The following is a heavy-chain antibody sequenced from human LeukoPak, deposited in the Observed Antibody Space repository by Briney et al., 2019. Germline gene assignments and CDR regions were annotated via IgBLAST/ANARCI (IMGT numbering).Heavy chain of an antibody. CDR1: GFTFDDYA. D-gene: IGHD5/OR15-5a*01. CDR3: AKDILVSYYFDY. V-gene: IGHV3-43*02. J-gene: IGHJ4*02. Sequence: GGSLRLSCAASGFTFDDYAMHWVRQAPGKGLEWVSLISGDGGSTYYADSVKGRFTISRDNSKDTLYLQMNSLRAEDTAVYYCAKDILVSYYFDYWGQGTLVTVSS. CDR2: ISGDGGST.